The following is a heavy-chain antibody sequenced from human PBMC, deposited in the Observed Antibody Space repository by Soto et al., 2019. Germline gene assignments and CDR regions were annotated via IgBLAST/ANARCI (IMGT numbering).Heavy chain of an antibody. D-gene: IGHD3-9*01. Sequence: QVQLQESGPGLVKPSGTLSLTCAISGDSITSTNWWAWVRQSPGKGLEWIGEIHHSETTNYNPSLNSRVTISVDRSKNQFSLKLTSVTAADTADYYCARTSYSDPTGYYTLDVWGQGTAVTVSS. V-gene: IGHV4-4*02. CDR1: GDSITSTNW. CDR2: IHHSETT. CDR3: ARTSYSDPTGYYTLDV. J-gene: IGHJ6*02.